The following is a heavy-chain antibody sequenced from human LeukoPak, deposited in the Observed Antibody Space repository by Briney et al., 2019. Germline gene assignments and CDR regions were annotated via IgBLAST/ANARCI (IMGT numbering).Heavy chain of an antibody. CDR3: ASSLRFDQYFQH. CDR1: GFTFSSYA. J-gene: IGHJ1*01. CDR2: ISYDGSNK. V-gene: IGHV3-30*04. Sequence: GGSLRLSCAASGFTFSSYAMHWVRQAPGKGLEWVAVISYDGSNKYYADSVKGRFTISRDNSKNTLYLQMNSLRAEDTAVYYCASSLRFDQYFQHWGQGTLVTVSS.